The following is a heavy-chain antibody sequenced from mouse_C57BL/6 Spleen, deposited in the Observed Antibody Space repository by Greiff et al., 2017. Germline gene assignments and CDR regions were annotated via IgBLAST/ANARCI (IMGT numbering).Heavy chain of an antibody. CDR1: GYAFSSSW. Sequence: VKLLASGPELVKPGASVKISCKASGYAFSSSWMNWVKQRPGKGLEWIGRIYPGDGDTNYNGKFKGKATLTADKSSSPAYMPLSSLTSEDSAVYFCAKTDGFFDYWGQGTTLTVSS. CDR3: AKTDGFFDY. CDR2: IYPGDGDT. J-gene: IGHJ2*01. D-gene: IGHD2-3*01. V-gene: IGHV1-82*01.